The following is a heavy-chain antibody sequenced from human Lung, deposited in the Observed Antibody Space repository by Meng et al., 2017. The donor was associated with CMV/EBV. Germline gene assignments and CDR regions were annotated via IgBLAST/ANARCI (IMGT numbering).Heavy chain of an antibody. Sequence: QAHVVQSGGEVKKPRAQVKVSCKASGYTFTNYGITWVRPAPGQGLEWMGWINAYNSDKNSAQTLQGSVTMNTDTSTSTAYMGLRSLRSDATAVYYCARVEVGITSGDYWGQGTLVTVSS. CDR3: ARVEVGITSGDY. CDR2: INAYNSDK. D-gene: IGHD1-26*01. CDR1: GYTFTNYG. J-gene: IGHJ4*02. V-gene: IGHV1-18*01.